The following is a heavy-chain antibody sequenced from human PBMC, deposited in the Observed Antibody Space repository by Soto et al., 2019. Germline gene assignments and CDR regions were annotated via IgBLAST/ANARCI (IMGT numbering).Heavy chain of an antibody. CDR1: AGTFSRHT. V-gene: IGHV1-69*01. CDR2: IIPIFGTA. Sequence: SCVKVSCKTSAGTFSRHTISLVRQAPGQGLEWMGGIIPIFGTANYAQKFRGRVTITEDESTSTAYMELSSLRSEDTAVYYCARISPGGSYYGFDYLGKGNLVTVS. J-gene: IGHJ4*02. D-gene: IGHD1-26*01. CDR3: ARISPGGSYYGFDY.